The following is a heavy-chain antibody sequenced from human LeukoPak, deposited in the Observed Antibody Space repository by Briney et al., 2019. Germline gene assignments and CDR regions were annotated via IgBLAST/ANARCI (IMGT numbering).Heavy chain of an antibody. Sequence: GPVKVSCKASGYTFTTYDINWVRPATGQGLEWMGWMNPNSGNTGYAQRFQGRVTMTRNTSINTAYMELSSLTSEDTAVYYCARETTIPPYYFDYWGLGTLVTVSS. V-gene: IGHV1-8*01. CDR2: MNPNSGNT. J-gene: IGHJ4*02. CDR1: GYTFTTYD. D-gene: IGHD3-9*01. CDR3: ARETTIPPYYFDY.